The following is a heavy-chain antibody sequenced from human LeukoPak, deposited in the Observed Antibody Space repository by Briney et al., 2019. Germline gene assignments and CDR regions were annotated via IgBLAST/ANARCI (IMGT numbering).Heavy chain of an antibody. V-gene: IGHV1-8*01. CDR2: MNPNSGNT. CDR3: ARGGQYDILTGYYNPDYYYYGMDV. CDR1: GYTFTSYD. J-gene: IGHJ6*02. Sequence: ASVKVSCKASGYTFTSYDINWVRQATGQGLEWMGWMNPNSGNTGYAQKFQGRVTMTRNTSISTAYMELSSLRSEDTAVYYCARGGQYDILTGYYNPDYYYYGMDVWGQGTTVTVSS. D-gene: IGHD3-9*01.